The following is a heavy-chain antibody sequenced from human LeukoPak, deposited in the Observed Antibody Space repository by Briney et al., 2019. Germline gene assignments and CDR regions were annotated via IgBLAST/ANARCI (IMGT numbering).Heavy chain of an antibody. CDR2: INHSGST. D-gene: IGHD3-3*01. Sequence: SETLSLTXAVYGGSFSGYYWSWIRQPPGKGLEWIGEINHSGSTNYNPSLKSRVTISVDTSKNQFSLKLSSVTAADTAVYYCARGRVLRFLEWSDFDYWGQGTLVTVSS. CDR1: GGSFSGYY. J-gene: IGHJ4*02. V-gene: IGHV4-34*01. CDR3: ARGRVLRFLEWSDFDY.